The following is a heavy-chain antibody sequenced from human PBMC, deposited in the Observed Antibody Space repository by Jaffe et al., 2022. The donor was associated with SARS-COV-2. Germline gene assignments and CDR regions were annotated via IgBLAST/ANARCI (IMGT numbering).Heavy chain of an antibody. CDR1: GFTFGDYA. Sequence: EVQLVESGGGLVKPGRSLRLSCTASGFTFGDYAMSWFRQAPGKGLEWVGFIRSKAYGGTTEYAASVKGRFTISRDDSKSIAYLQMNSLKTEDTAVYYCTRESKWLLQYYFDYWGQGTLVTVSS. V-gene: IGHV3-49*05. D-gene: IGHD3-22*01. CDR2: IRSKAYGGTT. CDR3: TRESKWLLQYYFDY. J-gene: IGHJ4*02.